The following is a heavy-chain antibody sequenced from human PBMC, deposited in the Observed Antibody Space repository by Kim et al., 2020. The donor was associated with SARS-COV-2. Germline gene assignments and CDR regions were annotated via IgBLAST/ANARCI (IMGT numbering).Heavy chain of an antibody. CDR1: GFTFDDYA. D-gene: IGHD3-16*01. Sequence: GGSLRLSCAASGFTFDDYAMHWVRQAPGKGLEWVSGISWNSGSIGYADSVKGRFTISRDNGKNSLYLQMNSLRAEDTALYYCAKDISTYSVHDAFDIWGQGTIVTVSS. V-gene: IGHV3-9*01. J-gene: IGHJ3*02. CDR2: ISWNSGSI. CDR3: AKDISTYSVHDAFDI.